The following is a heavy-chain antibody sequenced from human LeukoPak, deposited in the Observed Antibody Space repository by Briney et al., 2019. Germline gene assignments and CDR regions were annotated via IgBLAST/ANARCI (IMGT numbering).Heavy chain of an antibody. V-gene: IGHV1-2*02. J-gene: IGHJ1*01. CDR3: AREWELLRKYLYH. CDR2: INPNSGGT. Sequence: ASVKVSCKASGYTFTGYYLHWVRQAPGQGLDWTGWINPNSGGTTYAQNFKGRVTMTWDTSISTAYMELSRLRSDDTAVYYCAREWELLRKYLYHWGQGTLVTVSS. D-gene: IGHD1-26*01. CDR1: GYTFTGYY.